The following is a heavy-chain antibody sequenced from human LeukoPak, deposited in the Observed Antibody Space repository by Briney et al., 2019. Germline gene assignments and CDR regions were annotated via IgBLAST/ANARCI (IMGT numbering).Heavy chain of an antibody. V-gene: IGHV4-61*01. Sequence: SETLSLTCTVSGGPVSSGSYYWSWIRQPPGKGLEWIGYIYYSGSTNYNPSLKSRVTISVDTSKNQFSLKLSSVTAADTAVYYCARGEPVSFFDYWGQGTLVTVSS. CDR1: GGPVSSGSYY. CDR3: ARGEPVSFFDY. CDR2: IYYSGST. J-gene: IGHJ4*02. D-gene: IGHD1-14*01.